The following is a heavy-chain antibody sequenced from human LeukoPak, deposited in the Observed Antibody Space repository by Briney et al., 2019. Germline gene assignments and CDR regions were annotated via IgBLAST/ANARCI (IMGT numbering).Heavy chain of an antibody. V-gene: IGHV4-59*01. J-gene: IGHJ5*02. D-gene: IGHD1-1*01. CDR3: ARHGTPGTNLNWFDP. CDR1: GGSLSSSY. CDR2: IYYSGST. Sequence: SETLSLTCTVSGGSLSSSYWSWIRQPPGKGREWIGYIYYSGSTNYNPSLKSRVTISVDTSKSQFSLKLSSVTAADTAVYYCARHGTPGTNLNWFDPWGQGTLVTVSS.